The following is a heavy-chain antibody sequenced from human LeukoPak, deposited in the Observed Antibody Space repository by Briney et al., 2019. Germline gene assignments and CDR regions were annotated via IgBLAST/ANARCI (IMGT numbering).Heavy chain of an antibody. J-gene: IGHJ4*02. CDR2: IKSKTDGGTT. CDR3: TTDYYDSSGYLEMGDY. CDR1: GFTFDDYG. D-gene: IGHD3-22*01. V-gene: IGHV3-15*01. Sequence: PGGSLRLSCAASGFTFDDYGMNWVRQAPGKGLEWVGRIKSKTDGGTTDYAAPVKGRFTISRDDSKNTLYLQMNSLKTEDTAVYYCTTDYYDSSGYLEMGDYWGQGTLVTVSS.